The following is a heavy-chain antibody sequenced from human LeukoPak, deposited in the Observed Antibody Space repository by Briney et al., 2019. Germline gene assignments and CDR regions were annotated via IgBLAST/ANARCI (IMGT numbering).Heavy chain of an antibody. V-gene: IGHV3-30-3*01. J-gene: IGHJ6*02. CDR2: ISYDGSNK. CDR3: ARPSHPKTNGWYYFFGMDV. Sequence: GGSLRLSCAASGFTFSSYAMHWVRQAPGKGLEWVAVISYDGSNKYYADSVKGRFTISRDNSKNTLYLQMNSLRVEDTAVYYCARPSHPKTNGWYYFFGMDVWGQGTTVTVSS. CDR1: GFTFSSYA. D-gene: IGHD6-19*01.